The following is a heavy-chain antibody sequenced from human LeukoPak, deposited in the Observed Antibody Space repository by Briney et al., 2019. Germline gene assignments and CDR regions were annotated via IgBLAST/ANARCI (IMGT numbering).Heavy chain of an antibody. Sequence: NPGGSLRLSCAASGFSFSTTWMSWVRQAPGKGLEWVGRIKSQQDGGTTDYAAPVKGRFTISRDDSKNTLYLQMNSLKTEDTAVYYCTTDYYDSSGFDYWGQGTLVTVSS. CDR3: TTDYYDSSGFDY. V-gene: IGHV3-15*01. CDR2: IKSQQDGGTT. CDR1: GFSFSTTW. D-gene: IGHD3-22*01. J-gene: IGHJ4*02.